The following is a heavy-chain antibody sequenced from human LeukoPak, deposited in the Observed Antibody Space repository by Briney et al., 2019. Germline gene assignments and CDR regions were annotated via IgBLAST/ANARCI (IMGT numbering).Heavy chain of an antibody. Sequence: ASVKVSCKASGYTFTSYYMHWVRQAPGQGLEWMGIINPSGGSTSYAQKFQGRVTMTRDTSTSTVYMELSSLRSEDTAVYYCAREVFVVVPAARTNWFDPWGQGTLVTVSS. V-gene: IGHV1-46*01. J-gene: IGHJ5*02. CDR2: INPSGGST. CDR1: GYTFTSYY. CDR3: AREVFVVVPAARTNWFDP. D-gene: IGHD2-2*01.